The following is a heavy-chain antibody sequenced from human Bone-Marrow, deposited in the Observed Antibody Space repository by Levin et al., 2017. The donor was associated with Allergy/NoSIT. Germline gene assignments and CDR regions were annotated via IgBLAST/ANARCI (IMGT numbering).Heavy chain of an antibody. CDR2: IRSKAYGGTT. Sequence: PGGSLRLSCLASGFTFVDYDVSWVRQAPGKGLQWVGFIRSKAYGGTTDYGASVKGRFTISRDDSKSIAYLQMTSLQTEDTAVYYCAKALGTSTHYGMDAWGQGTTVTVSS. J-gene: IGHJ6*02. V-gene: IGHV3-49*04. CDR1: GFTFVDYD. CDR3: AKALGTSTHYGMDA.